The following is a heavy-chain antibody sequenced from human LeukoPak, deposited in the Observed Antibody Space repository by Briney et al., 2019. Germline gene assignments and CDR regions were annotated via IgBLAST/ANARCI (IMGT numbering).Heavy chain of an antibody. D-gene: IGHD6-19*01. J-gene: IGHJ4*02. V-gene: IGHV3-23*01. CDR1: GFTFSSYA. Sequence: GGSLRLSCAASGFTFSSYAMSWVRQAPGEGLEWVSAISGSGGSTYYADSVKGRFTISRDNSKNTLYLQMNSLRAEDTAVYYCAKCVAGTLIAPDYWGQGTLVTVSS. CDR2: ISGSGGST. CDR3: AKCVAGTLIAPDY.